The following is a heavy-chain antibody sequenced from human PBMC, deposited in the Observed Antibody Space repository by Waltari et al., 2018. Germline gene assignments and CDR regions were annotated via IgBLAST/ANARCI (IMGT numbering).Heavy chain of an antibody. CDR3: ARGYGSSDPDY. J-gene: IGHJ4*02. D-gene: IGHD6-19*01. CDR2: ISYDGSNK. V-gene: IGHV3-30-3*01. Sequence: QVQLVESGGGVVQPGRSLRLSCAASGFTFSSYAMHWVRQAPGKGLEGVAVISYDGSNKSYADSVKGRFTISRDNSKNTLYLQMNSLRAEDTAVYYCARGYGSSDPDYWGQGTLVTVSS. CDR1: GFTFSSYA.